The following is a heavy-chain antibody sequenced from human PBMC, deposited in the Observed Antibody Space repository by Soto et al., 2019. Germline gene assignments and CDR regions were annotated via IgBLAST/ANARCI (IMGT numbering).Heavy chain of an antibody. J-gene: IGHJ6*02. D-gene: IGHD3-3*01. Sequence: QVQLVESGGGVVQPGRSLRLSCAASGFTFSSYAMHWVRQAPGKGLEWVAVISYDGSNKYYADSVKGRFTISRDNSKNTLYLQMNSLRAEDTAVYYCARDRGYDFWSGYYRGDSYYYGMDVWGQGTTVTVSS. CDR3: ARDRGYDFWSGYYRGDSYYYGMDV. CDR2: ISYDGSNK. V-gene: IGHV3-30-3*01. CDR1: GFTFSSYA.